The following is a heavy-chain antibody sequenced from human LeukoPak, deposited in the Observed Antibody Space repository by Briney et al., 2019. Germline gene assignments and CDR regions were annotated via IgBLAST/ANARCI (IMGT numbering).Heavy chain of an antibody. V-gene: IGHV1-69*13. CDR3: AGSIAVAGEFDY. CDR1: GYTFTSYY. CDR2: IIPIFGTA. D-gene: IGHD6-19*01. J-gene: IGHJ4*02. Sequence: GASVKVSCKASGYTFTSYYMHWVRQAPGQGLEWMGGIIPIFGTANYAQKFQGRVTITADESTSTAYMKLSSLRSEDTAVYYCAGSIAVAGEFDYWGQGTLVTVSS.